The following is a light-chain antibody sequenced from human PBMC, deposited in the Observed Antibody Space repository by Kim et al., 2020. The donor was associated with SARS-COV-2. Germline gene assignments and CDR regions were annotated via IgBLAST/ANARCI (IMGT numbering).Light chain of an antibody. CDR1: QSVSSSY. V-gene: IGKV3-20*01. J-gene: IGKJ2*01. Sequence: EIVLTQSPGTLSLSPGERATLSCRASQSVSSSYLAWYQQKPGQAPRLLIYGASSRATGIPDRFSGSGSGTDFTLTISRLEPEDFAVYYCQQYGRSPQNTCGQGTKLEI. CDR2: GAS. CDR3: QQYGRSPQNT.